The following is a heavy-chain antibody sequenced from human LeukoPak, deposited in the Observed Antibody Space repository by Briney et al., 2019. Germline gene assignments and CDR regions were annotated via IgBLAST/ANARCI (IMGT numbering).Heavy chain of an antibody. CDR3: AKAVESSSSGGMGLDY. Sequence: PGGSLRLSCAASGFIFNRYAMTWVRQAPGKGLEWVSAITDNGGSTYHADSVKGRFTISRDNSKSTLYLQTNSLRAEDTAVYYCAKAVESSSSGGMGLDYWGQGTLVTVSS. D-gene: IGHD6-6*01. J-gene: IGHJ4*02. CDR1: GFIFNRYA. CDR2: ITDNGGST. V-gene: IGHV3-23*01.